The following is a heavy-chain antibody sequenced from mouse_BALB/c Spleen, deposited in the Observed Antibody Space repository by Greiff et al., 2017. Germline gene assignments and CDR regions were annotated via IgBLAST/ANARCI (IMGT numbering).Heavy chain of an antibody. CDR3: ARRGAGRGDFDY. CDR1: GYSFTDYI. CDR2: INPYYGST. J-gene: IGHJ2*01. Sequence: EVQLQQTGPELVKPGASVKISCKASGYSFTDYIMLWVKQSHGKSLEWIGNINPYYGSTSYNLKFKGKATLTVDKSSSTAYMQLNSLTSEDSAVYYCARRGAGRGDFDYWGQGTTLTVSS. D-gene: IGHD4-1*01. V-gene: IGHV1-39*01.